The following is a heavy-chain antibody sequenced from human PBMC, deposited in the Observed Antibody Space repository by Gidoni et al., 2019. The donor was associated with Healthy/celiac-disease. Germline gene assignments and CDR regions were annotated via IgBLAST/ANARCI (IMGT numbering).Heavy chain of an antibody. CDR1: SSSLSSSSYY. CDR3: ARHDYASNWFDP. CDR2: LYYSGCT. J-gene: IGHJ5*02. V-gene: IGHV4-39*01. D-gene: IGHD4-17*01. Sequence: LQLQESGPVLLKPSEALSLTSTVSSSSLSSSSYYWGGIRQPPGKGREWIGRLYYSGCTYYNPSLKSRVTISVDTSKNQFSLKLSSVTAADTAVYYCARHDYASNWFDPWGQGTLVTVSS.